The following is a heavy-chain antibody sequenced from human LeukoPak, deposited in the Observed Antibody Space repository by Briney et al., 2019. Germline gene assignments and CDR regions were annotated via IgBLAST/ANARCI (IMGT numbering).Heavy chain of an antibody. J-gene: IGHJ4*02. CDR1: GFTFSTYA. V-gene: IGHV3-23*01. D-gene: IGHD2-15*01. CDR3: AKKGCSGGSCYLTGYYFDY. Sequence: GGSLRLSCAASGFTFSTYAMSWVRQAPGKGLEWVSAISGSGGSTYYADFVKGRFTISRDNSKNTLYLQMNSLRAEDTAVYYCAKKGCSGGSCYLTGYYFDYWGQGTLVTVSS. CDR2: ISGSGGST.